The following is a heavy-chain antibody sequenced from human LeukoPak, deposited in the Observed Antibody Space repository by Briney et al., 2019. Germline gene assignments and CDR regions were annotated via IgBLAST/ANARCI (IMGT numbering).Heavy chain of an antibody. Sequence: PSGTLSLTCAVYGGCFSGYYWSWIRQSPGKGREWICEINHSGRTNNNLSLNSRVTMSVATSNNQFFLKLPSVTAADTAVYYCARGRAMVTDAFDIWGQGTMVTVSS. CDR2: INHSGRT. J-gene: IGHJ3*02. CDR1: GGCFSGYY. D-gene: IGHD5-18*01. V-gene: IGHV4-34*01. CDR3: ARGRAMVTDAFDI.